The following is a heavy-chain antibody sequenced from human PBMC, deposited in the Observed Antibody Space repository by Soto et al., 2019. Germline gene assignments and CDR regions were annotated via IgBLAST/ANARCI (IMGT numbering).Heavy chain of an antibody. CDR1: GYSFTSYW. D-gene: IGHD3-10*01. CDR2: IYPGDSDT. Sequence: GESLKISCKGSGYSFTSYWIGWVRQMPGKGLEWMGIIYPGDSDTRYSPSFQGQVTISADKSISTAYLQWSSLKASDTAMYYCARQVTMVRGVIINGYYYCGMDVWGQGTTVTVSS. CDR3: ARQVTMVRGVIINGYYYCGMDV. J-gene: IGHJ6*02. V-gene: IGHV5-51*01.